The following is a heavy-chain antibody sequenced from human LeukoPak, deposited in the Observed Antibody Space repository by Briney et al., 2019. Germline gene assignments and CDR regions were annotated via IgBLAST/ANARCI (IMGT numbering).Heavy chain of an antibody. J-gene: IGHJ4*02. D-gene: IGHD3-16*01. Sequence: SETLSLTCAVYGGSFSGYYWSWVRQPPGKGLEWIGEINHSGSTNYNPSLKSRVTISVDTSKNQFSLKLSSVTAADTAVYYCARGWPGGAVYYWGQGTLVTVSS. CDR3: ARGWPGGAVYY. V-gene: IGHV4-34*01. CDR1: GGSFSGYY. CDR2: INHSGST.